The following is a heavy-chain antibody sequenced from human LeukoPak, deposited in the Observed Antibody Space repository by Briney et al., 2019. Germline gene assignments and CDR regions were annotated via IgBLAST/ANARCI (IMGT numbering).Heavy chain of an antibody. Sequence: ASVKVSCKASGYTFTNYGISWVRQAPGQGLEWMGWISAYNDNTNYAQKLQGRVTMTTDTSTSTAYMELRSLRSDDTAVYYCARDRATIFGVVPKDAFDIWGQGSMVTVSS. D-gene: IGHD3-3*01. J-gene: IGHJ3*02. V-gene: IGHV1-18*01. CDR1: GYTFTNYG. CDR2: ISAYNDNT. CDR3: ARDRATIFGVVPKDAFDI.